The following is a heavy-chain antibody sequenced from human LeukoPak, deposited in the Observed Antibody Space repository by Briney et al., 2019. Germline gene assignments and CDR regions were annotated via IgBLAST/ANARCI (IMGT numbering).Heavy chain of an antibody. V-gene: IGHV5-51*01. CDR1: GYSSISYW. J-gene: IGHJ3*02. CDR2: IYPGDSGT. D-gene: IGHD3-3*01. CDR3: AGHLETAYDFGVGAAFDI. Sequence: GESLKIFSNGSGYSSISYWIWWGSQMPGEGGEWMGGIYPGDSGTRYTPSFHGRVTISADTSMSTSYLHLSILTASDTAMYYCAGHLETAYDFGVGAAFDIWGQGTMVTVSS.